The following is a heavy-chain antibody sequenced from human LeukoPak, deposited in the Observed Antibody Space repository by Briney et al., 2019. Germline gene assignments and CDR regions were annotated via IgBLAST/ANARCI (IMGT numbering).Heavy chain of an antibody. CDR2: IYPGDSDT. V-gene: IGHV5-51*01. CDR1: GYNFTNYW. Sequence: GESLKISCKGSGYNFTNYWIGWVRQMPGKGLEWMAIIYPGDSDTRYSPSFQGQVSISADKSISIAYLQWSSLKASDTAMYYCASFYDGSGYHAPGYWGQGTLVTVSS. D-gene: IGHD3-22*01. J-gene: IGHJ4*02. CDR3: ASFYDGSGYHAPGY.